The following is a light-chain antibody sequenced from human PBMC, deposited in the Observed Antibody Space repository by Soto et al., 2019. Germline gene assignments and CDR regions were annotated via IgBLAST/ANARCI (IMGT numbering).Light chain of an antibody. J-gene: IGLJ1*01. CDR1: SSYIGPYDH. CDR3: SSYAGNYIDV. V-gene: IGLV2-11*01. Sequence: QSALTQPRSVSRSPGQSVTISCTRTSSYIGPYDHVAWYQQHPGKAPKLIIFAVSKRPSGVPDRFSGSKSGNTASLTISGLQAEDEADYYCSSYAGNYIDVFATGTKVTVL. CDR2: AVS.